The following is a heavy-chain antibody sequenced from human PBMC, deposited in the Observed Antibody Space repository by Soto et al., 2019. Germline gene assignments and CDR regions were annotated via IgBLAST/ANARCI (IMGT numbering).Heavy chain of an antibody. Sequence: TSETLSLTCTVSGGSISSYYWSWIRQPPGKGLEWIGYIYYSGSTNYNPSLKSRVTISVDTSKNQFSLKLSSVTAADTAVYYCARECSSTSCYPSRGSFDYWGQGTLVTVSS. CDR3: ARECSSTSCYPSRGSFDY. V-gene: IGHV4-59*01. CDR1: GGSISSYY. CDR2: IYYSGST. J-gene: IGHJ4*02. D-gene: IGHD2-2*01.